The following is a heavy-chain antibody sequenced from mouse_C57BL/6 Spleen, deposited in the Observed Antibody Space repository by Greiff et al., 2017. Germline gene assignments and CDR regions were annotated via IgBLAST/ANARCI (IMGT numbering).Heavy chain of an antibody. D-gene: IGHD1-1*01. J-gene: IGHJ4*01. CDR2: IDPEDGET. V-gene: IGHV14-2*01. CDR3: ARSGISYYAMDY. Sequence: VQLQQSGAELVKPGASVKLSCTASGFNITDYYMHWVKQRTEQGLEWIGRIDPEDGETKYDPKFQGKATITADTSSNTAYLQRSSLTSEDTAVYYCARSGISYYAMDYWGQGTSVTVSS. CDR1: GFNITDYY.